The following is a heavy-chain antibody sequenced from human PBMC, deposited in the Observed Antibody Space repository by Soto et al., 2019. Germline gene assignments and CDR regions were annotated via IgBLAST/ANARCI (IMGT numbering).Heavy chain of an antibody. CDR1: GYTFTGYY. CDR2: INPNSGGT. V-gene: IGHV1-2*02. D-gene: IGHD3-9*01. J-gene: IGHJ6*02. CDR3: VYFGYYNFTEKTYYYSGMDV. Sequence: ASVKVSCKASGYTFTGYYMHWVRQAPGQGLEWMGWINPNSGGTNYAQKFQGRVTMTRDTSISTAYMELSRLRSDDTAVYYCVYFGYYNFTEKTYYYSGMDVWGQGTTVTVSS.